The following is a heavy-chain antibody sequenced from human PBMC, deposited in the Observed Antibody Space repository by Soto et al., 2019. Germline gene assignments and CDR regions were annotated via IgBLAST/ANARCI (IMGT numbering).Heavy chain of an antibody. Sequence: GASVKVSCKASGYTFTSYYMHWVRQAPGQGLEWMGIINPSGGSTSYAQKFQGRVTMTRDTSTSTVYMELSSLRSEDTAVYYCATAPGYSGPGDNWFDPWGQGTLVTVSS. CDR1: GYTFTSYY. CDR3: ATAPGYSGPGDNWFDP. V-gene: IGHV1-46*03. CDR2: INPSGGST. D-gene: IGHD5-12*01. J-gene: IGHJ5*02.